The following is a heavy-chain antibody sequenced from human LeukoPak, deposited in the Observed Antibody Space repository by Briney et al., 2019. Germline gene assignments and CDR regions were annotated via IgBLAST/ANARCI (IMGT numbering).Heavy chain of an antibody. D-gene: IGHD6-13*01. CDR3: AKGPGYSSREGYFDY. CDR2: ISGSGGST. J-gene: IGHJ4*02. CDR1: GFTFSSYA. V-gene: IGHV3-23*01. Sequence: PGGSLRLSCAASGFTFSSYAMSWVRQAPGKGLEWVSAISGSGGSTYYADSVKGRFTISRDNSKNTLYLQMNSLRAEDTAVYYCAKGPGYSSREGYFDYWGQGTLVTVSS.